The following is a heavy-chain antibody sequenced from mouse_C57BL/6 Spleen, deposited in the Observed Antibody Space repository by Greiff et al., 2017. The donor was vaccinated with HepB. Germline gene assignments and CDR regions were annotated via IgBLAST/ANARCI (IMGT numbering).Heavy chain of an antibody. D-gene: IGHD2-3*01. CDR2: IWSGGST. J-gene: IGHJ3*01. CDR1: GFSLTSYG. CDR3: ARVYDGYLGTWFAY. V-gene: IGHV2-2*01. Sequence: QVQLKESGPGLVQPSQSLSITCTVSGFSLTSYGVHWVRQSPGKGLEWLGVIWSGGSTDYNAAFISRLSISKDNSKSQVFFKMNSLQADDTAIYYCARVYDGYLGTWFAYWGQGTLVTVSA.